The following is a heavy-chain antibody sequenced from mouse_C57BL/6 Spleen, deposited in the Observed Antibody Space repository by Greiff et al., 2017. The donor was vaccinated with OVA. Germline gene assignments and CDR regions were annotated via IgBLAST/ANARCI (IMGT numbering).Heavy chain of an antibody. CDR3: AREDTTVVATRGFDY. D-gene: IGHD1-1*01. CDR1: GYTFTSYD. Sequence: QVQLKESGPELVKPGASVKLSCKASGYTFTSYDINWVKQRPGQGLEWIGWIYPRDGSTKYNEKFKGKATLTVDTSSSTAYMELHSLTSEDSAVYFCAREDTTVVATRGFDYWGQGTTLTVSS. CDR2: IYPRDGST. V-gene: IGHV1-85*01. J-gene: IGHJ2*01.